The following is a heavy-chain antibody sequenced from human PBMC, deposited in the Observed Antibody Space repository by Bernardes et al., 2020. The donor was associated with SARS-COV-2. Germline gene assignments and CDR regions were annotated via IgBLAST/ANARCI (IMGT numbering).Heavy chain of an antibody. CDR1: GYTLTELS. CDR2: FDPEDGET. D-gene: IGHD3-9*01. CDR3: ATDQRYHDILTGRTYYYGMDV. V-gene: IGHV1-24*01. Sequence: ASVKVSCKVSGYTLTELSMHWVRQAPGKGLEWMGGFDPEDGETIYAQKFQGRVTMTEDTSTDTAYMELSSLRSEDTAVYYCATDQRYHDILTGRTYYYGMDVWGQGTTVTVSS. J-gene: IGHJ6*02.